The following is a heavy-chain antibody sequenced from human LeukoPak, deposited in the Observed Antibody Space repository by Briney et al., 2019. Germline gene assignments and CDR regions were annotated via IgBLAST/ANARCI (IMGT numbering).Heavy chain of an antibody. CDR1: GGTFSSYA. Sequence: SVKVSCKASGGTFSSYAISWVRQAPGQGLEWMGGIIPIFGTANYAQKFQGRVTITADESTSTAYMELSSLRSEDTAVYYCARQVVVVPAAINPYYFDYWGQGTLVTVSS. V-gene: IGHV1-69*13. CDR2: IIPIFGTA. CDR3: ARQVVVVPAAINPYYFDY. D-gene: IGHD2-2*01. J-gene: IGHJ4*02.